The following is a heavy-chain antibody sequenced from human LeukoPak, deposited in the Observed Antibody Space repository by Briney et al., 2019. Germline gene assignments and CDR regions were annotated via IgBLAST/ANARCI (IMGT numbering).Heavy chain of an antibody. CDR2: ISWNSGSI. J-gene: IGHJ4*02. Sequence: PGRSLRLSCAASGFTFDDYAMHWVRQAPGKGLEGVSGISWNSGSIDYADSVKGRFTISRDNAKNSLYLQMNSLRAEDTALYYCAKDLRSSYHHYKPDWGQGTLVTVSS. CDR1: GFTFDDYA. V-gene: IGHV3-9*01. D-gene: IGHD2-15*01. CDR3: AKDLRSSYHHYKPD.